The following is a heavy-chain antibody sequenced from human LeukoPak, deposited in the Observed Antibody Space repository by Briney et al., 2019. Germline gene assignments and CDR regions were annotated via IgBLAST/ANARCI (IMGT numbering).Heavy chain of an antibody. CDR3: ARDVNTYGSYYYYYYGMDV. CDR1: GYTFTSYY. J-gene: IGHJ6*02. CDR2: INPSGGST. D-gene: IGHD4-17*01. Sequence: GASVTVSCTASGYTFTSYYMHWVRQAPGQGLEWMGIINPSGGSTSYAQKFQGRVTITADESTSTAYMELSSLRSEDTAVYYCARDVNTYGSYYYYYYGMDVWGQGTTVTVSS. V-gene: IGHV1-46*01.